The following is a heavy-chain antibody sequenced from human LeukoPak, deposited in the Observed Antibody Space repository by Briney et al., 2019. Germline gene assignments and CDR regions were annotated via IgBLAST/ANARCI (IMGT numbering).Heavy chain of an antibody. J-gene: IGHJ4*02. V-gene: IGHV3-30*18. CDR3: AKDRYSYAFEYFES. Sequence: GGSLRLSCATSGFSFGSYAMSWVRQAPGKGLEWVAVISNDESKKYYADSVKGRFTISRDNSKNTLSLQVSSLRAEDTAVYYCAKDRYSYAFEYFESWGQGTLVTVSS. CDR2: ISNDESKK. CDR1: GFSFGSYA. D-gene: IGHD3-16*01.